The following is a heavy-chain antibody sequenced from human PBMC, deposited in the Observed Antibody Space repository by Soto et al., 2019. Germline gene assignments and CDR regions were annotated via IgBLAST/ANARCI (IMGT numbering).Heavy chain of an antibody. V-gene: IGHV1-18*01. CDR3: ARGTYFDY. CDR2: ISAYNDHT. CDR1: GYTLTTYG. J-gene: IGHJ4*02. D-gene: IGHD1-1*01. Sequence: QVPLVQSGAEVKKPGASVKVYCKAAGYTLTTYGVSWVRQAPGQGLAWVGWISAYNDHTNYAQKFQGRVTMTTDTSTSTAYMELRSLRSDDTAVYYCARGTYFDYWGQGTLVTVSS.